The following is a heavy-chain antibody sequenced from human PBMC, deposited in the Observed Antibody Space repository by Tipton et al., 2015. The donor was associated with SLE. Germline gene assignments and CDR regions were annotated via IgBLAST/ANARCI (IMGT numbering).Heavy chain of an antibody. V-gene: IGHV4-39*07. CDR2: IYYSGST. D-gene: IGHD6-19*01. Sequence: TLSLTCTVSGGSISSYYWGWIRQPPGKGLEWIGSIYYSGSTYYNPSLKSRVTISVDTSKNQFSLKLSSVTAADTAVYYCARNEQWLVLPDAFDIWGQGTMVTVSS. J-gene: IGHJ3*02. CDR3: ARNEQWLVLPDAFDI. CDR1: GGSISSYY.